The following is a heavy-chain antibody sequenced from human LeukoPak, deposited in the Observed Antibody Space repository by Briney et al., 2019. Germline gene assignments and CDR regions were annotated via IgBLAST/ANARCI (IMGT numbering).Heavy chain of an antibody. CDR3: ARMGESYPHDAFDI. J-gene: IGHJ3*02. CDR1: GYTFTSYG. D-gene: IGHD3-16*01. Sequence: ASVKVSCKASGYTFTSYGISWVRQAPGQGLEWMGWISAYNGNTNYAQKLQGRVTMTTDTSTSTAYMELRSLRSDNTAVYYCARMGESYPHDAFDIWGQGTMVTVSS. V-gene: IGHV1-18*04. CDR2: ISAYNGNT.